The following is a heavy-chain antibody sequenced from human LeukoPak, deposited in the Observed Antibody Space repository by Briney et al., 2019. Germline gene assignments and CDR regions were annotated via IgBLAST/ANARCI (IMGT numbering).Heavy chain of an antibody. V-gene: IGHV1-2*02. D-gene: IGHD3-22*01. J-gene: IGHJ4*02. CDR1: GYTFTDYY. CDR3: AKDSATIILVMGSYDSSGYYYGANY. CDR2: INPKSGAT. Sequence: GASVKVSCRASGYTFTDYYIHWVRQAPGQGLECMGWINPKSGATNYAQKFQGRVTMTRDTSISTAYMELSRLRSDDTAVYYCAKDSATIILVMGSYDSSGYYYGANYWGQGTLVTVSS.